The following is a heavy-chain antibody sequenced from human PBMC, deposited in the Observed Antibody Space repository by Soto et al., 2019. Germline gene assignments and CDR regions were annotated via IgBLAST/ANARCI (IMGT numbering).Heavy chain of an antibody. CDR2: TYYRSKWYN. CDR3: ARGPDGYCSGGSCSNWFDP. Sequence: SQTLSLTCAISGDSVSSNSAAWNWIRQSPSRGLEWLGRTYYRSKWYNDYAVSVKSRITINPDTSKNQFSLQLNSVTPEDTAVYYCARGPDGYCSGGSCSNWFDPWGQGTLVTVSS. D-gene: IGHD2-15*01. CDR1: GDSVSSNSAA. J-gene: IGHJ5*02. V-gene: IGHV6-1*01.